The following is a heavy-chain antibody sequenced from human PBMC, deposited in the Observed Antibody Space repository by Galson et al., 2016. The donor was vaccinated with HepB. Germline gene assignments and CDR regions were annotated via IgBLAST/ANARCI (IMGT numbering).Heavy chain of an antibody. CDR3: ARASGPLTYYYDSSGYEDY. Sequence: SETLSLTCTVSGGSVSSGTYYWSWIRQPPGKGLEWIGYIHDSGSTNYNPSLKSRVTISVETSKNQFSLRLNSVTAAEPAVYYCARASGPLTYYYDSSGYEDYWGQGTLVTVSS. D-gene: IGHD3-22*01. CDR1: GGSVSSGTYY. J-gene: IGHJ4*02. CDR2: IHDSGST. V-gene: IGHV4-61*01.